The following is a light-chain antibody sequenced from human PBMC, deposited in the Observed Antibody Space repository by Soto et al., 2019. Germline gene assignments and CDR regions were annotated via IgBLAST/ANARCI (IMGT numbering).Light chain of an antibody. Sequence: EIVFTQSPGTLSLSPLEIATLSCMSSQSVNINLAWYQQKPGQAPRLLIYGTSTRATGVPARFSGSGSGTEFTLTISNLQSEDFAVYYCQQYNDWPPLTFGGGTKVDIK. J-gene: IGKJ4*01. CDR1: QSVNIN. CDR2: GTS. V-gene: IGKV3-15*01. CDR3: QQYNDWPPLT.